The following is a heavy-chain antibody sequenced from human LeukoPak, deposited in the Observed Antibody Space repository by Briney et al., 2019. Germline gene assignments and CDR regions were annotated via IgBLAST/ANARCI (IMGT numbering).Heavy chain of an antibody. V-gene: IGHV5-51*01. Sequence: GGSLEISCKASGYGFPSYWIGWVRQMPGKGLEWMGIIYPGDSDTRYSPSFQGQVTISADKSTSTAYLQWSSLKASDTAMYYCARLRQLWTLDYWGQGTLVTVSS. CDR1: GYGFPSYW. CDR2: IYPGDSDT. CDR3: ARLRQLWTLDY. D-gene: IGHD5-18*01. J-gene: IGHJ4*02.